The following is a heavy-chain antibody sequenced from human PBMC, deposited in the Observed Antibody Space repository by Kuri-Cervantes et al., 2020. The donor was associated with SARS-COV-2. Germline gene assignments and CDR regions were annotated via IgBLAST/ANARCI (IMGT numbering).Heavy chain of an antibody. CDR2: IYSGGST. Sequence: GESLKISCAASGFTVSSNYMSWVRQAPGKGLEWVSVIYSGGSTYYAASVKGRFTISRDNAKNTLYLQMNSLRADDTAVYYCVSEILDYWGQGALVTVSS. V-gene: IGHV3-66*01. J-gene: IGHJ4*02. CDR3: VSEILDY. CDR1: GFTVSSNY.